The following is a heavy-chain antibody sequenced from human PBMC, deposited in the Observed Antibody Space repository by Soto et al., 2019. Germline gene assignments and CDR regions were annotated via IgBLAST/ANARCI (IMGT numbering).Heavy chain of an antibody. CDR2: ISGSGGST. Sequence: GGSLRLSCAASGFTFSSYAMSWVRQAPGKGLEWVSAISGSGGSTYYADSVKGRFTISRDNSKNTLYLQMNSLRAEDKAVYYCAKGYSSSWTWDYWGQGTLVTVSS. CDR1: GFTFSSYA. D-gene: IGHD6-13*01. J-gene: IGHJ4*02. V-gene: IGHV3-23*01. CDR3: AKGYSSSWTWDY.